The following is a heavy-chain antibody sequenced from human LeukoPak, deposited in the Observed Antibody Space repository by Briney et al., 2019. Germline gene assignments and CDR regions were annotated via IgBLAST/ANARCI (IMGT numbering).Heavy chain of an antibody. J-gene: IGHJ3*02. CDR3: ASRTGNDAFDI. CDR1: GFTFTSSA. D-gene: IGHD2-8*02. CDR2: ISYDGSNK. V-gene: IGHV3-30-3*01. Sequence: GGSLRLSCAASGFTFTSSAMSWVRQAPGKGLEWVAVISYDGSNKYYADSVKGRFTISRDNSKNTLYLQMNSLRAEDTAVYYCASRTGNDAFDIWGQGTMVTVSS.